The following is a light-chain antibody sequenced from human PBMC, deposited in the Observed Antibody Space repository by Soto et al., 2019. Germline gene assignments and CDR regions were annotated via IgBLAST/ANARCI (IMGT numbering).Light chain of an antibody. CDR2: GAS. CDR1: QSVSSA. J-gene: IGKJ1*01. CDR3: QQYVHWPHT. Sequence: EIVMTQSPATLSVSPGERATLSCRASQSVSSALAWYQHNPGRAPRLLIYGASTRATGIPARFSGRGSGTEFTLTISSLQSVDFAVYYCQQYVHWPHTFGQGTKVEI. V-gene: IGKV3-15*01.